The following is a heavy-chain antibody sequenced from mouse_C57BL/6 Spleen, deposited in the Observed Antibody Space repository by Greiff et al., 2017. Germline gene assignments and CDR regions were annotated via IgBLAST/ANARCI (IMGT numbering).Heavy chain of an antibody. Sequence: EVKLMESGPGLVKPSQSLSLTCSVTGYSITSGYYWNWIRQFPGNKLEWMGYISYDGSNNYNPSLKNRISITRDTSKNQFFLKLNSVTTEDTATYYCASPGRYDYDGYWYFDVWGTGTTVTVSS. CDR2: ISYDGSN. D-gene: IGHD2-4*01. CDR3: ASPGRYDYDGYWYFDV. V-gene: IGHV3-6*01. J-gene: IGHJ1*03. CDR1: GYSITSGYY.